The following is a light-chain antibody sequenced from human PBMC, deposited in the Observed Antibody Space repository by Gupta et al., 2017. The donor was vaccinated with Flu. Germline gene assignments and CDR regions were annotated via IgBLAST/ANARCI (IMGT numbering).Light chain of an antibody. CDR2: STN. CDR1: YSNIGSNS. Sequence: SVVTQPPSASGTPGETVTISCSGSYSNIGSNSVNWYQQFPGTAPKLLIYSTNQRPSGVPDRFSGSKSGTSASLAISGLQSEDEAEYYCAPWDDTLNGPVFGGGTKLTVL. V-gene: IGLV1-44*01. J-gene: IGLJ3*02. CDR3: APWDDTLNGPV.